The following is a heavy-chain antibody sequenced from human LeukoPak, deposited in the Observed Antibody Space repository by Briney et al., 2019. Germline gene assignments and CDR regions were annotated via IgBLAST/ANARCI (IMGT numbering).Heavy chain of an antibody. CDR1: GGFIRSYY. V-gene: IGHV4-59*01. D-gene: IGHD5-18*01. CDR3: ARGYSYAFYL. J-gene: IGHJ3*01. CDR2: IYYSGST. Sequence: SETLSLTCTVSGGFIRSYYWSWIGQPPGKGLEWIGYIYYSGSTNYNPSLKSRVTISVDTSKNQFSLKLSSVPAADPAVYYCARGYSYAFYLWAQEKMVTVSS.